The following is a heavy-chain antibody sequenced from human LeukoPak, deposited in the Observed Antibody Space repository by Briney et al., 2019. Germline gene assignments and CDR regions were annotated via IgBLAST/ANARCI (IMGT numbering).Heavy chain of an antibody. Sequence: TLSLTYTVSGGSISSGDYYWSWIRQPPGKGLEWIGYIYYSGSTYYNPSLKSRVTISVDTSKNQFSLKLSSVTAADTAVYYCARDRPLTYYYDSSGYSDAFDIWGQGTMVTVSS. V-gene: IGHV4-30-4*08. J-gene: IGHJ3*02. CDR3: ARDRPLTYYYDSSGYSDAFDI. D-gene: IGHD3-22*01. CDR1: GGSISSGDYY. CDR2: IYYSGST.